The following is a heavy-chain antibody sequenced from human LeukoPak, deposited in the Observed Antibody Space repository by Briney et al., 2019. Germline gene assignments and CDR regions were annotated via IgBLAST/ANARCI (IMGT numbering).Heavy chain of an antibody. J-gene: IGHJ4*02. CDR1: GFTFSSDW. CDR3: ASSEILWFGELRSQYDYFDY. V-gene: IGHV3-7*03. CDR2: IKQDGSEK. D-gene: IGHD3-10*01. Sequence: GGSLRLSCAASGFTFSSDWMSWVRQAPGKGLEWVANIKQDGSEKYYVDSVKGRFTISRDNAKNSLYLQMNSLRAEDTAVYYCASSEILWFGELRSQYDYFDYWGQGTLVTVSS.